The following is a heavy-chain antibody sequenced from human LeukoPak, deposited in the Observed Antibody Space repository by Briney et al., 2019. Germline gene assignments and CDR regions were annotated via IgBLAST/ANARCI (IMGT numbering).Heavy chain of an antibody. Sequence: GASVKVSCTASGYTFTGYYMHWVRQAPGQGLEWMGWINPNSGGTNYAQKFQGRVTMTRDTSISTAYMELSRLRSDDTAVYYCAQSLYCSSTSCYSGFDHWGQGTLVTVSS. J-gene: IGHJ4*02. V-gene: IGHV1-2*02. CDR3: AQSLYCSSTSCYSGFDH. D-gene: IGHD2-2*01. CDR1: GYTFTGYY. CDR2: INPNSGGT.